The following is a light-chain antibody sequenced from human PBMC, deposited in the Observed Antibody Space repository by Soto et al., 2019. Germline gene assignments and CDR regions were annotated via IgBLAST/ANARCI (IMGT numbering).Light chain of an antibody. J-gene: IGKJ1*01. Sequence: IQMTQSPSSLSASVRDRVIITCRASQDIGNDLGWYQKRPGKAPKLLIYGASSFRSGVPSRFSGSGSGTHFTLTINSLQAEDSATYFCLQDHNYPWTFGQGTKVDIK. V-gene: IGKV1-6*02. CDR2: GAS. CDR3: LQDHNYPWT. CDR1: QDIGND.